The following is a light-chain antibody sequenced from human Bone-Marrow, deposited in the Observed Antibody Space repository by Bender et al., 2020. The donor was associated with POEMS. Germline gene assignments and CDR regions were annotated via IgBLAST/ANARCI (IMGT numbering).Light chain of an antibody. J-gene: IGLJ3*02. Sequence: QSALTQPASVSGSPGQSITISCTGTSSDVGTYNLVSWYQQHPGKAPKLMIYESSQPASGVSDRSSGSTSGNTAPPLVSGLQAEDDADYYCLSYADRSRVFGAGAQLSVL. V-gene: IGLV2-23*01. CDR2: ESS. CDR3: LSYADRSRV. CDR1: SSDVGTYNL.